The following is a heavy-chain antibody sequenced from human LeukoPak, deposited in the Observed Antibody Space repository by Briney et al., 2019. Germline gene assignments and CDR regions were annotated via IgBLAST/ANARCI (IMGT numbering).Heavy chain of an antibody. D-gene: IGHD3-10*02. CDR1: GFTLSSYW. J-gene: IGHJ6*04. CDR3: AELGITMIGGV. Sequence: GGSLRLSCAASGFTLSSYWMHWVRQVPGKGLVWVSCIDGDGSTTKYADSVKGRFTISRDNAKNSLYLQMNSLRAEDTAVYYCAELGITMIGGVWGKGTTVTISS. V-gene: IGHV3-74*01. CDR2: IDGDGSTT.